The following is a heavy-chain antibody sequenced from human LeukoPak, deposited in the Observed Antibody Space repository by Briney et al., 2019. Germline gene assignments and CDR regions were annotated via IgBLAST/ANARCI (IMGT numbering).Heavy chain of an antibody. CDR2: IYYSGST. CDR1: GGSISSYY. CDR3: AREDSSGPTDAFDI. J-gene: IGHJ3*02. D-gene: IGHD3-22*01. Sequence: SETLSLTCTVSGGSISSYYWSWIRQPPGKGLEWIGYIYYSGSTNYNPSLKSRVTISVDTSKNQFSLKLSSVTAADTAVYYCAREDSSGPTDAFDIWGQGTMVTVSS. V-gene: IGHV4-59*01.